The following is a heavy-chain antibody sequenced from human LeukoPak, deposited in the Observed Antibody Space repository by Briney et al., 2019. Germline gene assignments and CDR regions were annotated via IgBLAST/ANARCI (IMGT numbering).Heavy chain of an antibody. Sequence: GGSLRLSCSASGFTFGSYALHWVRQAPGKGLEYVSAISSNGGSTYYADSVKGRFTISRDNAKNSLYLQMNSLRAEDTAVYYCARERGYYCSGGSCLPQYYGMDVWGQGTTVTVSS. CDR3: ARERGYYCSGGSCLPQYYGMDV. CDR1: GFTFGSYA. J-gene: IGHJ6*02. CDR2: ISSNGGST. D-gene: IGHD2-15*01. V-gene: IGHV3-64*04.